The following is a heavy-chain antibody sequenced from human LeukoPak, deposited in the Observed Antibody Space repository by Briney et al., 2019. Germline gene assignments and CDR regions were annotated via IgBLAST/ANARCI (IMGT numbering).Heavy chain of an antibody. D-gene: IGHD3-10*01. V-gene: IGHV3-11*04. CDR2: ISSSGSTI. CDR3: AREPYGFTMVRGVIDY. Sequence: GGSLRLSCAASGFTFSDYYMSWIRQAPGKGLEWASYISSSGSTIYYADSVKGRFTISRDNAKNSLYLQMNSLRAEDTAVYYCAREPYGFTMVRGVIDYWGQGTLVTVSS. CDR1: GFTFSDYY. J-gene: IGHJ4*02.